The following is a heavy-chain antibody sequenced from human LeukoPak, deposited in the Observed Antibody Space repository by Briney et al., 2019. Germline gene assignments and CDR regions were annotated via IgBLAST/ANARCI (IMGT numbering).Heavy chain of an antibody. Sequence: SETLSLTCTVSGGSFGNYYRSWIRQPPGKGLEWIGYIYDSGTTNYNPSLKSRVTISVDTATNQFSLKLRSVTAADTAVYYCARGSYGNYDSWGQGTLVTVSS. J-gene: IGHJ5*01. V-gene: IGHV4-59*13. D-gene: IGHD4-11*01. CDR1: GGSFGNYY. CDR2: IYDSGTT. CDR3: ARGSYGNYDS.